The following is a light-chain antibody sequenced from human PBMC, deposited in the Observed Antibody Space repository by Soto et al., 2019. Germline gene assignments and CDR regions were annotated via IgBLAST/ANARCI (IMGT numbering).Light chain of an antibody. CDR2: AAS. CDR3: QQSYSSLLT. CDR1: QSISSY. Sequence: DIQMTQSPSSLSASVGVRVTITCRASQSISSYLNWYQQKPGKAPKLLIYAASSLQSGVPSRFSGSGSGTDFTRTISSLQPEDFATYYCQQSYSSLLTFGPGTKVDIK. J-gene: IGKJ3*01. V-gene: IGKV1-39*01.